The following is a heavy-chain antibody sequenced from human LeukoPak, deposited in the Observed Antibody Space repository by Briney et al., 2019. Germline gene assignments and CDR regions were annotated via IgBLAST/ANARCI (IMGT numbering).Heavy chain of an antibody. CDR1: GGSFSGYY. V-gene: IGHV4-34*01. CDR2: INHSGST. J-gene: IGHJ4*02. CDR3: ARARDIAAAGHHYFDY. Sequence: PSETLSLTCAVYGGSFSGYYWSWIRQPPGKGLEWIGEINHSGSTNYNPSLKSRVTISVDTSKNQFSLKLSSVTAADTAVYYCARARDIAAAGHHYFDYWGQGTLVTVSS. D-gene: IGHD6-13*01.